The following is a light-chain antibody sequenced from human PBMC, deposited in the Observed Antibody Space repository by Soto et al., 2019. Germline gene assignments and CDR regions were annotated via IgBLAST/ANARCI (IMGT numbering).Light chain of an antibody. Sequence: DIQMTQSPSSLSASVGDRVTITCRASQSVSNYLNWYQQKPGKVPELLIYAASRLQTGVPSRFSGSGSGTDFTLTIRSLQPEDSATYYCQQAYSSPPTFGLGTKV. CDR2: AAS. CDR3: QQAYSSPPT. CDR1: QSVSNY. V-gene: IGKV1-39*01. J-gene: IGKJ1*01.